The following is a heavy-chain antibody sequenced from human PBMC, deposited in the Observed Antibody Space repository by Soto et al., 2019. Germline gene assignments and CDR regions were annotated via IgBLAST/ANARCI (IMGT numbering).Heavy chain of an antibody. CDR3: ARTHIVVVTANLTYGMDV. CDR1: GGTFSSYA. Sequence: GASVKVSCKASGGTFSSYAISWVRQAPGQGLEWMGGIIPIFGTANYAQKFQGRVTITADESTSTAYMELSSLRSEDTAVYYCARTHIVVVTANLTYGMDVWGQGTTVTVSS. V-gene: IGHV1-69*13. D-gene: IGHD2-21*02. J-gene: IGHJ6*02. CDR2: IIPIFGTA.